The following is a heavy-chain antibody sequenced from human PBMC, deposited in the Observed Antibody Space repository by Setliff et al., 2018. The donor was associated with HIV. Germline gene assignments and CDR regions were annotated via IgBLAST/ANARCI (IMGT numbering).Heavy chain of an antibody. D-gene: IGHD4-17*01. J-gene: IGHJ4*02. CDR2: ISSSSSSI. CDR3: ARGQTTGEY. CDR1: GFTFSSYS. V-gene: IGHV3-48*04. Sequence: GGSLRLSCAASGFTFSSYSMNWVRQAPGKGLEWLSYISSSSSSIYHADSVKGRFTISRDNTRSTLYLQMNRLRVEDTAVYYCARGQTTGEYWGQGTLVTVSS.